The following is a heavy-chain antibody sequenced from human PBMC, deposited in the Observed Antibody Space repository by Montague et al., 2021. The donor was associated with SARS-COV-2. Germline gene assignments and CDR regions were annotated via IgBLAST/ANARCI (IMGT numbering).Heavy chain of an antibody. CDR2: IHYNGAT. V-gene: IGHV4-59*08. CDR1: GGYINYYY. J-gene: IGHJ4*02. D-gene: IGHD1-1*01. Sequence: SETLSLTCTVSGGYINYYYWTWIRQPPGKELEWIGYIHYNGATNYNPSLKGRLTISVDTSQNQFSLKLSSVTAADTAVYYCAKPLATGNYYYWGQGTLVTVSS. CDR3: AKPLATGNYYY.